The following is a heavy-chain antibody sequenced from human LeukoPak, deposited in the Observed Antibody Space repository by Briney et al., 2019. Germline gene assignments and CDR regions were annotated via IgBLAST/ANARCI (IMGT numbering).Heavy chain of an antibody. V-gene: IGHV3-23*01. CDR1: GFTFSSYA. CDR3: AKGGLFGELSYFDY. Sequence: PGGSLRLSCAASGFTFSSYAMSWVPQSPGKGVGGVSAISGSGGSTYYADSVKCRFTISRDNSKSTLYLQMNSLRAKATAVYYCAKGGLFGELSYFDYWGQGTLVTVSS. CDR2: ISGSGGST. J-gene: IGHJ4*02. D-gene: IGHD3-10*02.